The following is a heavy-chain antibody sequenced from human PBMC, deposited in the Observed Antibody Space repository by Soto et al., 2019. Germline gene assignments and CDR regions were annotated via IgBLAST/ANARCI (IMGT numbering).Heavy chain of an antibody. Sequence: SETLSLTCAVSGGSISSSNWWSWVRQPPGKGLEWIGEIYHSGSTNYNPSLKSRVTISVDKSKNQFSLKLSSVTAADTAVYYCASILGYCSSTSCYGGRWFDPWGQGTLVTVSS. CDR2: IYHSGST. J-gene: IGHJ5*02. CDR3: ASILGYCSSTSCYGGRWFDP. V-gene: IGHV4-4*02. D-gene: IGHD2-2*01. CDR1: GGSISSSNW.